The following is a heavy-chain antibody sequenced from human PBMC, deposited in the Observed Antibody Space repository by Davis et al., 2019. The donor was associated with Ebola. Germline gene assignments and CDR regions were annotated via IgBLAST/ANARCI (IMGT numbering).Heavy chain of an antibody. J-gene: IGHJ4*02. CDR1: GFTFSSYA. V-gene: IGHV3-23*01. CDR3: AKGDGFPGYADDD. D-gene: IGHD5-12*01. CDR2: ISGTGGHT. Sequence: PGGSLRLSCAASGFTFSSYAMSWVRQAPGKGLEWVSAISGTGGHTYYADSVKGRFTISRDNSKNTLYLQMNSLRAEDAAIYYCAKGDGFPGYADDDWGQGTLVTVSS.